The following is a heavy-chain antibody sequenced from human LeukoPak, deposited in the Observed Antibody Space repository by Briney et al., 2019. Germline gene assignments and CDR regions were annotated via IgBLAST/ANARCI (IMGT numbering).Heavy chain of an antibody. J-gene: IGHJ4*02. CDR2: ISAYNGDT. CDR1: GNTFTGFG. CDR3: AKVVQPIGGEVRGTYFDA. D-gene: IGHD3-10*01. V-gene: IGHV1-18*01. Sequence: ASVKVSCKASGNTFTGFGITWIRQAPGQGLEWMGWISAYNGDTSYSQKVQGRVTMTTDTSTDTAYMELRSLRSDDTAVYFCAKVVQPIGGEVRGTYFDAWGQGTLVTVSS.